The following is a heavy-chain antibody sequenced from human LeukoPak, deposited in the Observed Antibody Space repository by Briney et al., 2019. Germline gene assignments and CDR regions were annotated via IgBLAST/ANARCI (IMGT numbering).Heavy chain of an antibody. CDR2: ISAYNGNT. J-gene: IGHJ4*02. CDR1: GYTFTSYG. Sequence: GASVKVSCKASGYTFTSYGISWVRQAPGQGLEWMGWISAYNGNTNYAQKLQGRVTMTTDTSTSTAYMELRSLRSDDTAVYYCARANSSNCGGDCYYKTLDYWGQGTLVTVSS. V-gene: IGHV1-18*01. CDR3: ARANSSNCGGDCYYKTLDY. D-gene: IGHD2-21*02.